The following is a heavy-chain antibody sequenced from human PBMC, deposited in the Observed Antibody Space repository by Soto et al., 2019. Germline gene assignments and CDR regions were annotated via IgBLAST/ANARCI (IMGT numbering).Heavy chain of an antibody. J-gene: IGHJ4*02. CDR2: IYYSGST. CDR3: ARASPGDSSGYYLYYFDY. D-gene: IGHD3-22*01. Sequence: SETLSLTCTVSGGSISSYYWSWIRQPPGKGLEWIGYIYYSGSTNYNPSLKSRVTISVDTSKNQFSLKLSSVPAADTAVYYCARASPGDSSGYYLYYFDYWGQGTLVTVSS. CDR1: GGSISSYY. V-gene: IGHV4-59*08.